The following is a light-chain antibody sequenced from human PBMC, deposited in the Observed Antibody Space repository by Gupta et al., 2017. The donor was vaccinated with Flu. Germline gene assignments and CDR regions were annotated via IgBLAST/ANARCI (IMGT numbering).Light chain of an antibody. CDR1: SSDVGGYNF. CDR3: SSFSSSSTLFV. V-gene: IGLV2-14*03. CDR2: EVS. J-gene: IGLJ1*01. Sequence: QSALTQPASASGSPRQSVTISCTGTSSDVGGYNFVSWYQQHPGIAPKLMIYEVSNRPSGVSNRFSGSKSGNTASLTISGLQAEDESDYYCSSFSSSSTLFVFGTGTKVTVL.